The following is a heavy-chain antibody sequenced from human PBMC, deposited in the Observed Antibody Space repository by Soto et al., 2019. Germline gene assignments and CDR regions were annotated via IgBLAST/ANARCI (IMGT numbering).Heavy chain of an antibody. Sequence: QVQLVQSGAEVKKPGASVKVSCKASGYTFTSYGISWVRQAPGQGLEWMGWISAYNGNTNYAQKLQGRVTMTTDTSTSTAYMELRSLRSDDTAVYDCARDRGRAATRYYYYYGMDVWGQGTTVTVSS. V-gene: IGHV1-18*01. CDR3: ARDRGRAATRYYYYYGMDV. J-gene: IGHJ6*02. D-gene: IGHD6-25*01. CDR2: ISAYNGNT. CDR1: GYTFTSYG.